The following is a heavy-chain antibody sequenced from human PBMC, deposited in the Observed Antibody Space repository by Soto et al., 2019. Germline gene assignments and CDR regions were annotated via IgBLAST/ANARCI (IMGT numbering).Heavy chain of an antibody. V-gene: IGHV1-2*02. Sequence: ASVKVSCKASGYTFTGYYMHWVRQAPGQGLEWMGWINPNSGGTNYAQKFQGRVTMTRDTSISTAYMELSRLRSDDTAVYYCARDQVYGGNSGYNWFLPWGQGTLVTVSS. J-gene: IGHJ5*02. D-gene: IGHD2-21*02. CDR3: ARDQVYGGNSGYNWFLP. CDR1: GYTFTGYY. CDR2: INPNSGGT.